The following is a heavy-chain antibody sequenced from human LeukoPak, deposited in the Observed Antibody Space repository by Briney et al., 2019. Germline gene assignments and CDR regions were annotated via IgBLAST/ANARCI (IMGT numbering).Heavy chain of an antibody. J-gene: IGHJ4*02. CDR1: GGSISSGGYY. V-gene: IGHV4-31*03. CDR3: ARDTTLDY. D-gene: IGHD1-1*01. Sequence: SQTLSLTCTVSGGSISSGGYYWSWIRQHPGKGLEWIGNIYYSGSTYYNPSLKSRVIISVDTSKNQFSLKVSSVTAADTAVYYCARDTTLDYWGQGTLVTVSS. CDR2: IYYSGST.